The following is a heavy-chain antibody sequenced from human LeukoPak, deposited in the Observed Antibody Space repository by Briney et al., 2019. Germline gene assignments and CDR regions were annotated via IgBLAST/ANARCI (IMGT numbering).Heavy chain of an antibody. Sequence: GGSLKLSCAASGFIFSDFWMTWVRQAPGKGLEWVANMNQDGNEKRYVDSVKGRFTISRDNAKNLLFLQMNNMRVEDTGVYYCARDVDRRDDPWGQGILVTVSS. CDR3: ARDVDRRDDP. V-gene: IGHV3-7*01. D-gene: IGHD3-9*01. J-gene: IGHJ5*02. CDR2: MNQDGNEK. CDR1: GFIFSDFW.